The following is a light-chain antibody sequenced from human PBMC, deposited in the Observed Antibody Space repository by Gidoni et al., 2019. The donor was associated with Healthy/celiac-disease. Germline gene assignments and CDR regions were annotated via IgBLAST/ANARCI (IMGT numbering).Light chain of an antibody. CDR3: QSYDSSLSGSVV. CDR1: SSNIGAGYD. CDR2: GNS. J-gene: IGLJ2*01. V-gene: IGLV1-40*01. Sequence: QSVLTQPHPVSGAPGQRATISCTGSSSNIGAGYDVHWYQQLPGTAPKLLIYGNSNRPSGVPDRFSGSKSGTSASLAITGLQAEDEADYYCQSYDSSLSGSVVFGGGTKLTVL.